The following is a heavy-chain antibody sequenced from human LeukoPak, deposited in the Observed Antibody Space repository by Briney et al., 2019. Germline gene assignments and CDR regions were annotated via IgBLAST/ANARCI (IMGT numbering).Heavy chain of an antibody. J-gene: IGHJ6*02. D-gene: IGHD2-2*02. V-gene: IGHV1-8*01. CDR2: MNPNSGKT. CDR1: GYTFTSYD. Sequence: ASVKVSCKASGYTFTSYDINWVRQATGQGLEWMGWMNPNSGKTGYAQKFQGRVTMTRNTSISTAYMELSSLRSEDTAVYYCARGHCSSTSCYITLRYYYYGMDVWGQGTTVTVSS. CDR3: ARGHCSSTSCYITLRYYYYGMDV.